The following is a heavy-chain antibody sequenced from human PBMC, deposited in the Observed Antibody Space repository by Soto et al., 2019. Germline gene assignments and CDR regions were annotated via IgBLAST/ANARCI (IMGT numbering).Heavy chain of an antibody. J-gene: IGHJ4*02. CDR1: GFTFSSYS. CDR3: ARDQYPYYYDSSGYYLV. V-gene: IGHV3-48*02. D-gene: IGHD3-22*01. Sequence: GGSLRLSCAASGFTFSSYSMNWVRQAPGKGLEWVSYISSSSSTIYYADSVKGRFTISRDNAKNSLYLQMNSLRDEDTAVYYCARDQYPYYYDSSGYYLVWGQGTLVTVSS. CDR2: ISSSSSTI.